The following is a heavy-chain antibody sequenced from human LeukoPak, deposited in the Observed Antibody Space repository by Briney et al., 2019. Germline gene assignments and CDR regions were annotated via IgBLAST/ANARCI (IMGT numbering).Heavy chain of an antibody. CDR2: IHPNSGDT. J-gene: IGHJ4*02. D-gene: IGHD2-21*01. V-gene: IGHV1-2*02. CDR3: ATAAEDQVIAFDY. Sequence: ASVNVSCRASGYTFTDYYIHWVRQAPGQGLEWMGWIHPNSGDTKYAQKFQGRVTMTRDTSISTAFMDLSRVRSDDTAVYYCATAAEDQVIAFDYWGQGTLVAVSS. CDR1: GYTFTDYY.